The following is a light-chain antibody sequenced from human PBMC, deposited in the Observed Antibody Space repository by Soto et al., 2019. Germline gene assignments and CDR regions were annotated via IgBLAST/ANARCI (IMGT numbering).Light chain of an antibody. CDR3: SSYAGRSNV. J-gene: IGLJ1*01. CDR1: SSDVGGYNY. CDR2: GVN. V-gene: IGLV2-8*01. Sequence: QSALTQPPSSSGSPGQSVAISCTGTSSDVGGYNYVSWYQQHPGKAPKLMIYGVNKRPSGVPDRFSGSKSGNTASLTVSGLQAEDEADYYCSSYAGRSNVFGTGTKVTVL.